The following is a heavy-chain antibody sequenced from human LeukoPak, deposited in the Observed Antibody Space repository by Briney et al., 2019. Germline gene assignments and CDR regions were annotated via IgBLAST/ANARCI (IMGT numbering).Heavy chain of an antibody. V-gene: IGHV1-69*04. CDR1: GYTFTDYY. Sequence: SVKVSCKASGYTFTDYYMHWVRQAPGQGLEWMGRIIPIFGIANSAQKFQGRVTITADKSTNTAYMELSSLRSEDTAVYYCARDLEMATTLYWYFDLWGRGTLVTVSS. CDR2: IIPIFGIA. D-gene: IGHD5-24*01. CDR3: ARDLEMATTLYWYFDL. J-gene: IGHJ2*01.